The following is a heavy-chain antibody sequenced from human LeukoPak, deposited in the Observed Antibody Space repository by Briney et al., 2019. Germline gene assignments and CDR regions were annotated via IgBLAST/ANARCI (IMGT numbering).Heavy chain of an antibody. CDR2: INPSGGST. CDR1: GYTFTSYY. J-gene: IGHJ4*02. D-gene: IGHD6-6*01. V-gene: IGHV1-46*01. CDR3: ARDPHRHVLESSSSPPYFDY. Sequence: ASVKVSCKASGYTFTSYYMHWVRQAPGQGLEWMGIINPSGGSTSYAQKFQGRVTMTRDTSTSTVYMELSSLRSEDTAVYYCARDPHRHVLESSSSPPYFDYWGQGTLVTVSS.